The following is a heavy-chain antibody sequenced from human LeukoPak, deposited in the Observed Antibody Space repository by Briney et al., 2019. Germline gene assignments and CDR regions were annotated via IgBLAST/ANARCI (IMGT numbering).Heavy chain of an antibody. D-gene: IGHD5-18*01. CDR3: ARARAMVDYFDY. J-gene: IGHJ4*02. V-gene: IGHV3-30*01. CDR1: GFTFSSYA. CDR2: ISYDGSNK. Sequence: QSEGSLRLSCAASGFTFSSYAMHWVRQAPGKGLEWVAVISYDGSNKYYADSVKGRFTISRDNSKNTLYLQMNSLRAEDTAVYYCARARAMVDYFDYWGQGTLVTVSS.